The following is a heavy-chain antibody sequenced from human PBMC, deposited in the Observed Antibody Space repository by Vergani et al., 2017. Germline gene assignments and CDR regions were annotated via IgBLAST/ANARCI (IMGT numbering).Heavy chain of an antibody. D-gene: IGHD2-15*01. CDR1: SDSTSGGRYY. CDR3: ASKRGACRAAYCHSYDF. V-gene: IGHV4-39*01. Sequence: QVQLQESGPGLVKPSQTLSLTCTVSSDSTSGGRYYWSWIRQPPGKGLEWIGSMDYSGSTSYNPSLESRISISFETPKNQFSLRLTSVTAADTAVYYCASKRGACRAAYCHSYDFWGPGTLVGVSS. CDR2: MDYSGST. J-gene: IGHJ4*02.